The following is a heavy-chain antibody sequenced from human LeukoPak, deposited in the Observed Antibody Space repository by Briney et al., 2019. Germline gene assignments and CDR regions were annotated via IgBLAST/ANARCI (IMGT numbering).Heavy chain of an antibody. CDR2: INHSGST. D-gene: IGHD3-10*01. V-gene: IGHV4-34*01. Sequence: SETLSLTCAVYGGSFSGYYWSWIRQPPGKGLEWIGEINHSGSTNDNPSLKSRVTISVDTSKNQFSLKLSSVTAADTAAYYCARAADYYGSGSYYNYWGQGTLVTVSS. CDR1: GGSFSGYY. CDR3: ARAADYYGSGSYYNY. J-gene: IGHJ4*02.